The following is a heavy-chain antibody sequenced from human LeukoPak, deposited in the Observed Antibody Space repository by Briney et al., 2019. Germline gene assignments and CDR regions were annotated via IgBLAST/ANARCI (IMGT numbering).Heavy chain of an antibody. CDR1: GYTFTGYY. Sequence: RASVKVSCKASGYTFTGYYMHWVRQAPGQGLEWMGRINPNSGDTNYAQKFQGRVTMTRDTSISTAYMDLSRLRSDDTALYYCAREGNGSSWHKGAIDVWGQGTMVTVS. J-gene: IGHJ3*01. CDR2: INPNSGDT. CDR3: AREGNGSSWHKGAIDV. V-gene: IGHV1-2*06. D-gene: IGHD6-13*01.